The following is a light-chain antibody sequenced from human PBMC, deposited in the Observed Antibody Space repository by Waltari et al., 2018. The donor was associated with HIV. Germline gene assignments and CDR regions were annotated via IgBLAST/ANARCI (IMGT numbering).Light chain of an antibody. CDR1: QNIRSY. V-gene: IGKV1-39*01. CDR2: GSS. Sequence: DIQMTQSPSSLSASVADRVTITCRASQNIRSYLNWYQQKPGNAPNLLIYGSSTLQSGVPSRFSGSGSGTDFTLTISSLQPEDFANYYCQETYSNKFTFGPGTKVDVK. CDR3: QETYSNKFT. J-gene: IGKJ3*01.